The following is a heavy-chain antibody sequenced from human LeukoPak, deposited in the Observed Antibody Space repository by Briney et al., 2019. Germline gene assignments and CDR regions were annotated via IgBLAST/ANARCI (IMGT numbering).Heavy chain of an antibody. V-gene: IGHV3-11*01. D-gene: IGHD1-26*01. CDR2: IGRSGTTI. J-gene: IGHJ4*02. CDR1: GFTFSDYY. Sequence: GGSLRLSCAASGFTFSDYYMSWIRQVPGKGLEWVSYIGRSGTTIHYADSVKGRFTISWDNAKKSLYLQMNSLRAEDTAVYYCAKDAIMGATTRLDYWGQGTLVTVSS. CDR3: AKDAIMGATTRLDY.